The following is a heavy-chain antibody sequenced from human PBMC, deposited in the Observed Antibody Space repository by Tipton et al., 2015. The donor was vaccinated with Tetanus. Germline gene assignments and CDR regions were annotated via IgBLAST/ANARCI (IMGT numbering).Heavy chain of an antibody. J-gene: IGHJ4*02. CDR2: INPIFGTI. Sequence: QLVQSGAEVKKPGSSVKVSCETSGGSFSTYITSWVRQAPGRGLEWIGSINPIFGTITYAQKFQGRVTITADKSTSTAHISLSSLRSDDTAVYYCARCKGGTREYYAIKYWGQGTLVTVSS. D-gene: IGHD3-3*01. CDR1: GGSFSTYI. V-gene: IGHV1-69*06. CDR3: ARCKGGTREYYAIKY.